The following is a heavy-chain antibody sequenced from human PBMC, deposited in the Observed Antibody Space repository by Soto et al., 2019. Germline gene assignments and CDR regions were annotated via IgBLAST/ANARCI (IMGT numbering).Heavy chain of an antibody. CDR1: GYTFTSYG. CDR2: ISAYNGNT. V-gene: IGHV1-18*01. D-gene: IGHD3-10*01. J-gene: IGHJ4*02. Sequence: GASVKVSCKASGYTFTSYGISWVRQAPGQGLEWMGWISAYNGNTNYAQKLQGRVTMTTDTSTSTAYMELRSLRSDDTAVYYCARLPAYGSGSYYNLRFDYWGQGTLVTVSS. CDR3: ARLPAYGSGSYYNLRFDY.